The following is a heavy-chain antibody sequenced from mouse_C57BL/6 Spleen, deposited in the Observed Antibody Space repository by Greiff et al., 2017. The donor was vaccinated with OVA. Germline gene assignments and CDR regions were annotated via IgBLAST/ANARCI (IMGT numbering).Heavy chain of an antibody. D-gene: IGHD1-1*01. Sequence: DVKLVESGGDLVKPGGSLKLSCAASGFTFSSYGMSWVRQTPDKRLEWVATISSGGSYTYYPDSVKGRFTISRDNAKNTLYLQMSSLKSEDTAMYYCARLYGSSHFAYWGQGTLVTVSA. J-gene: IGHJ3*01. CDR3: ARLYGSSHFAY. CDR2: ISSGGSYT. V-gene: IGHV5-6*02. CDR1: GFTFSSYG.